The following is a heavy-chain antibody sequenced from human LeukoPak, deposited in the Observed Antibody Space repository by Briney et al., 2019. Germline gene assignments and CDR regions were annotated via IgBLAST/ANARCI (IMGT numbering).Heavy chain of an antibody. J-gene: IGHJ5*02. CDR3: ARVWSLWFGPNWFDP. CDR2: INPNSGGT. V-gene: IGHV1-2*02. CDR1: GYTFTGYY. D-gene: IGHD3-10*01. Sequence: AASVKVSCKASGYTFTGYYMHWVRQAPGQGLEWMGWINPNSGGTNYAQKFQGRVTMTRDTSISTAYMELSRLRSDDTAVYYCARVWSLWFGPNWFDPWGQGTLVTVSS.